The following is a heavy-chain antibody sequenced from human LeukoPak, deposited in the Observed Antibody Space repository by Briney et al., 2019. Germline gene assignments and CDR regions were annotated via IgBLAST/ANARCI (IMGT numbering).Heavy chain of an antibody. CDR3: ARHYGP. V-gene: IGHV4-59*08. D-gene: IGHD3-10*01. J-gene: IGHJ4*02. Sequence: SETLSLTCTVSGGSISSYYWSWVRQPPGKGLEWIGYIYYSGSTYYNPSLKSRVTISVDTSKNQFSLKLNSVTATDTAVYYCARHYGPWGQGTLVTVSS. CDR2: IYYSGST. CDR1: GGSISSYY.